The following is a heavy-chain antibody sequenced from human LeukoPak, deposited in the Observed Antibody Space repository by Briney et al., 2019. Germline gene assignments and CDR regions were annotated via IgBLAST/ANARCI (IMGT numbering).Heavy chain of an antibody. Sequence: GGSLRLSCAASGFTFTNYAMTWVRQAPGKGLEWVAAISGSGGSTYYADPVKGRFTIARHNSNNTLYLQMNSLRAEDTAVYYCAKDVLVRHFESSGYYCDYWGQGTLVTVSS. V-gene: IGHV3-23*01. CDR1: GFTFTNYA. CDR3: AKDVLVRHFESSGYYCDY. J-gene: IGHJ4*02. D-gene: IGHD3-22*01. CDR2: ISGSGGST.